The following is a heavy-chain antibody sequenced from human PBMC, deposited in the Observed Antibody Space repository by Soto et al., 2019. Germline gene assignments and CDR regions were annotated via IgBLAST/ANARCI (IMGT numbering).Heavy chain of an antibody. J-gene: IGHJ6*02. CDR2: IYYSGST. D-gene: IGHD3-10*01. Sequence: PSETLSLTCTVSGGSISSGDYYLSSIRQPPGKGLEWIGYIYYSGSTYYNPSLKSRVTISVDTSKNQFSLKLSSVTAADTAVYYCARDRRARGMDGMDVWGQGTTVTVS. CDR1: GGSISSGDYY. V-gene: IGHV4-30-4*01. CDR3: ARDRRARGMDGMDV.